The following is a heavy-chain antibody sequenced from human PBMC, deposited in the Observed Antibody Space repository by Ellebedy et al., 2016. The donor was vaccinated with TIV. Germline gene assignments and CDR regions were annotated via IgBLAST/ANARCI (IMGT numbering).Heavy chain of an antibody. D-gene: IGHD4-11*01. J-gene: IGHJ4*02. CDR2: IYYSGST. V-gene: IGHV4-59*08. Sequence: MPSETLSLTCTVSGASISSYYWSWIRQPPGKGLEWIGYIYYSGSTNYNPSLKSRVTISVDTPKTQFSLKLSSVTAADTAVYYCASESNSGYFDYWGQGILVTVSS. CDR1: GASISSYY. CDR3: ASESNSGYFDY.